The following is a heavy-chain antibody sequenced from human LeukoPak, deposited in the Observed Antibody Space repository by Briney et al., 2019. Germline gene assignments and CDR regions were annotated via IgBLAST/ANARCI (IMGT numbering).Heavy chain of an antibody. CDR2: TYYRSKWYN. CDR3: ARDREYCSGGSCYSISINYYGMDV. J-gene: IGHJ6*02. V-gene: IGHV6-1*01. D-gene: IGHD2-15*01. Sequence: SQTLSLTCAISGDSVSDNSAVWNWIRQSPSRGLEWLGRTYYRSKWYNDYAVSVKSRITINPDTSKNQFSLQPNSVTPEDTAVYYCARDREYCSGGSCYSISINYYGMDVWGQGTTVTVSS. CDR1: GDSVSDNSAV.